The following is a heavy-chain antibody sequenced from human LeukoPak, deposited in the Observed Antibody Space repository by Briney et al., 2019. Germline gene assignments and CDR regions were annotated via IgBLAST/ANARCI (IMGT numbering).Heavy chain of an antibody. V-gene: IGHV4-4*02. CDR3: ARMVRLNWFDP. CDR2: IYHSGST. Sequence: ESGPTLVNPSGTLSLTCAVSGGSISSSNWWSWVRQPPGKGLEWIGEIYHSGSTNYNPSLKSRVTISVDTSKNQFSLKLSSVTAADTAVYYCARMVRLNWFDPWGQGTLVTVSS. J-gene: IGHJ5*02. D-gene: IGHD3-10*01. CDR1: GGSISSSNW.